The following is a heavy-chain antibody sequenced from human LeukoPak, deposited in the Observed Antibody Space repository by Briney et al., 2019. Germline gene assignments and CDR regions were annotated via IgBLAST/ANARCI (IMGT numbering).Heavy chain of an antibody. CDR1: GFTVSSNY. CDR3: ARSSQEYAHKELVY. D-gene: IGHD2-2*01. J-gene: IGHJ4*02. CDR2: IYSGGNT. Sequence: GGSLRVSCAASGFTVSSNYMVWVRQAPGKGLECVSVIYSGGNTYYADSVKGRFTISRDNSKNKLYLQMNSLRAENTTLYYCARSSQEYAHKELVYWGQGTLVTVSS. V-gene: IGHV3-53*01.